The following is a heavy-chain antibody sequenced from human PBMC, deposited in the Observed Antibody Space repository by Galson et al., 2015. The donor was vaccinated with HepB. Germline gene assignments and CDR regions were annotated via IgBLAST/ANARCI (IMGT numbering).Heavy chain of an antibody. CDR1: GFTFSSYA. V-gene: IGHV3-23*01. Sequence: SLRLSCAASGFTFSSYAMTWVRQAPEKGPEWVSAISGSGDHTYYADSVKGRSTISRDNSKNTVFLQLSSLGADDTAVYYCVKGYSPLIQGGGDYWGQGTLVTVSS. D-gene: IGHD3-10*01. CDR3: VKGYSPLIQGGGDY. J-gene: IGHJ4*02. CDR2: ISGSGDHT.